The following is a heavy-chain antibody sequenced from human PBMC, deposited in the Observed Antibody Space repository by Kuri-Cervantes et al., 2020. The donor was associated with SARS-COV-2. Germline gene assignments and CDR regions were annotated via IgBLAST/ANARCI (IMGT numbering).Heavy chain of an antibody. CDR2: IYYSGST. CDR3: ARGRGIAAAGNWFDP. V-gene: IGHV4-59*01. CDR1: GGSISSYY. D-gene: IGHD6-13*01. J-gene: IGHJ5*02. Sequence: SETLSLTCTVSGGSISSYYWSWIRQPPGKGLEWIGYIYYSGSTNYNPSLKSRVIISVDTSKNQFSLKLSSVTAADTAVYYCARGRGIAAAGNWFDPWGQGTLVTVSS.